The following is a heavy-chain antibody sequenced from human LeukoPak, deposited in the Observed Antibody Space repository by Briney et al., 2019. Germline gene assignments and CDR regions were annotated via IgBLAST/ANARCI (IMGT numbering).Heavy chain of an antibody. CDR2: IRRKGNDYAT. Sequence: PGGSLRLSCAASGFTFSASAIHWVRQASGKGLEWVGHIRRKGNDYATAYTASVKGRFTISRDDSKNTAFLQMDSLKTEDTAVYFCARLGGSPPYFDYWGQGTLVTVSS. V-gene: IGHV3-73*01. D-gene: IGHD3-16*01. CDR3: ARLGGSPPYFDY. J-gene: IGHJ4*02. CDR1: GFTFSASA.